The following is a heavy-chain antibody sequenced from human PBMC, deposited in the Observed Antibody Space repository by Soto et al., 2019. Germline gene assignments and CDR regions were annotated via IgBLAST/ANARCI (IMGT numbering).Heavy chain of an antibody. V-gene: IGHV3-33*01. CDR2: IWYDGRNK. Sequence: QVQLVESGGGVVQPGRSLRLSCAASGFTFSSYGMHWVRQAPGTGLEWVAVIWYDGRNKYYVDSVKGRFTISRDNSKNTLYLQMNSLRAEDTDVYYCARDHHVVVPADLFDYWGQGTLVTVSS. D-gene: IGHD2-2*01. CDR1: GFTFSSYG. J-gene: IGHJ4*02. CDR3: ARDHHVVVPADLFDY.